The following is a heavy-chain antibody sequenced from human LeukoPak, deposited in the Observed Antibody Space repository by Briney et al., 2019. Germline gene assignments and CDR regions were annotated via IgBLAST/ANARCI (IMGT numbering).Heavy chain of an antibody. CDR1: GFTFSSYA. CDR3: TRDPSPRVGSLYYFDY. J-gene: IGHJ4*02. V-gene: IGHV3-23*01. CDR2: ITGSGSRT. Sequence: GGSLRLSCAASGFTFSSYAMSWVRQAPGKGLEWVPAITGSGSRTYYADSVKGRFTISRDNSKNTLYLQMNSLRAEDTAVYYCTRDPSPRVGSLYYFDYWGQGTLVTVSS. D-gene: IGHD3-10*01.